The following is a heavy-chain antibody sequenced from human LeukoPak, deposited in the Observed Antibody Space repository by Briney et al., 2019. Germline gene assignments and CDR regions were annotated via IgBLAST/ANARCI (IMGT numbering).Heavy chain of an antibody. CDR2: INHSGST. Sequence: SETLSLTRAVYGGSFSGYYWSWIRQPPGKGPEWIGEINHSGSTNYNPSLKSRVTISVDTSKNQFSLKLSSVTAADTAVYYCARRRTVTTNYNWFDPWGQGTLVTVSS. CDR1: GGSFSGYY. CDR3: ARRRTVTTNYNWFDP. D-gene: IGHD4-17*01. V-gene: IGHV4-34*01. J-gene: IGHJ5*02.